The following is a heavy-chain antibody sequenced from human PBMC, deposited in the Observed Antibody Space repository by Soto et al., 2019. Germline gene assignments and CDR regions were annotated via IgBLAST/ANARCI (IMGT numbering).Heavy chain of an antibody. CDR3: STKAGLR. CDR2: ISHTGDT. V-gene: IGHV4-34*01. Sequence: PSETLSLTCAVDGVSLRTYYWTWIRQFPGRALEWIGEISHTGDTTYNPSLKDRVAMSVDTSRNQFSLKLRSMRAADTAMYYCSTKAGLRWGQGTLVTVSS. J-gene: IGHJ4*02. CDR1: GVSLRTYY.